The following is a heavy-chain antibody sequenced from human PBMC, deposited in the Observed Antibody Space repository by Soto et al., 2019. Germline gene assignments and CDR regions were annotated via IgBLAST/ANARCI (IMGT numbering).Heavy chain of an antibody. Sequence: PGGSLRLSCTASGFTFSNYGMHWVRQAPGKGLEWVAVISYDGSNKYYADSVKGRFTISRDNSKNTLYLQMNSLRAEDTAVYYCARDHGAPTDYYDSIRIDYWGQGTLVTVSS. CDR2: ISYDGSNK. CDR3: ARDHGAPTDYYDSIRIDY. V-gene: IGHV3-30*03. D-gene: IGHD3-22*01. CDR1: GFTFSNYG. J-gene: IGHJ4*02.